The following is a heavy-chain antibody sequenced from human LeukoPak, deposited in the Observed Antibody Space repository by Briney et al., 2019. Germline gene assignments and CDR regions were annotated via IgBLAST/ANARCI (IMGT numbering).Heavy chain of an antibody. CDR1: GFTFSSYW. V-gene: IGHV3-7*03. J-gene: IGHJ4*02. CDR2: IKQDGSEK. Sequence: GGSLRLSCAASGFTFSSYWMSWVRQAPGKGLEWVANIKQDGSEKYYVDSVKGRFTISRDNAKNSLYLQMNSLRAEDTAVYFCARVSSGYYLDYWGQGTLVTVSS. CDR3: ARVSSGYYLDY. D-gene: IGHD3-22*01.